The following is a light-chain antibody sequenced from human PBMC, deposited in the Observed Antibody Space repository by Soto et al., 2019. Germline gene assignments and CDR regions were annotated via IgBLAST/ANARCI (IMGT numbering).Light chain of an antibody. CDR1: QSLVHSDGNSY. CDR3: MQAIQPYT. CDR2: MIS. J-gene: IGKJ2*01. V-gene: IGKV2-24*01. Sequence: DFVMTQTPLSSPVTLGQPASISCRSSQSLVHSDGNSYLSWLHQRPGQPPRLLIYMISNRFSGVPDRFSGSGAGTDFTLKSSRVEPEDVGVYYCMQAIQPYTFVQGTKLVIK.